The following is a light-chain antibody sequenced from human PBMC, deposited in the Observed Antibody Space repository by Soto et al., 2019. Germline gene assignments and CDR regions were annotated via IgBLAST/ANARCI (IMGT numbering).Light chain of an antibody. CDR3: HQRSKWPRT. Sequence: EVVLTQSPATLSLSPGERATLSCRASQSVSSYLAWYQQKPGQAPRLLIYDASTRATGIPARFSGSGSGTDFTLTISSLEPEDFAVYYCHQRSKWPRTFGQGTRLEIK. CDR1: QSVSSY. CDR2: DAS. V-gene: IGKV3-11*01. J-gene: IGKJ2*01.